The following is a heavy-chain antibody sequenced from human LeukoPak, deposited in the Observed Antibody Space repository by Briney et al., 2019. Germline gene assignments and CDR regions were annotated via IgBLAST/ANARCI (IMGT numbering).Heavy chain of an antibody. CDR3: AVDSGWYGY. V-gene: IGHV3-7*01. CDR2: IKQDGSEK. CDR1: GFTFSSYT. D-gene: IGHD6-19*01. J-gene: IGHJ4*02. Sequence: GGSLRLSCVASGFTFSSYTIHWVRQAPGKGLEWVANIKQDGSEKYYVDSVKGRFTISRDNAKNSLYLQMNSLRAEDTAVYYCAVDSGWYGYWGQGTLVTVSS.